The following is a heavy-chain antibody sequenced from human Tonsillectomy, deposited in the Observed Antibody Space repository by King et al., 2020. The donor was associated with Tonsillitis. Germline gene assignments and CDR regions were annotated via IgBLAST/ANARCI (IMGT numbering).Heavy chain of an antibody. D-gene: IGHD3-10*01. J-gene: IGHJ6*02. CDR3: AKAEEDYGSGSFRVYFYGMDV. CDR2: MSYDGSNK. Sequence: VQLVESGGGVVQPGRSLRLSCAASGFTFSSYGMHWVRPAPGKGLEGVAVMSYDGSNKYYANSVKGRFTISRDNSKNPLYLQMNSLRAEDTAVFYCAKAEEDYGSGSFRVYFYGMDVWGQGTTVTVSS. V-gene: IGHV3-30*18. CDR1: GFTFSSYG.